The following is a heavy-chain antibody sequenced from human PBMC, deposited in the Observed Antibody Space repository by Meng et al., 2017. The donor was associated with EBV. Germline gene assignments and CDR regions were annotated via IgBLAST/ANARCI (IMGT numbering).Heavy chain of an antibody. CDR2: LIPMTGAT. CDR1: GGTIRSDA. D-gene: IGHD3-10*01. CDR3: ASESARGFTPDY. V-gene: IGHV1-69*01. Sequence: QSGAEGTKPGSSVKVSCRTSGGTIRSDAVSWVRQAPGQGLEWMGGLIPMTGATHYAQKFQDRVTIIADESTSTHSMELNNLRFEDAAMYYCASESARGFTPDYWGQGTLVTVSS. J-gene: IGHJ4*02.